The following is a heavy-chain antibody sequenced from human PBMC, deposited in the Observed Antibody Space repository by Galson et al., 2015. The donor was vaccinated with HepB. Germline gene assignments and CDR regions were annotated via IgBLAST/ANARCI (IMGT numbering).Heavy chain of an antibody. Sequence: QSRAEVKKPGESLKISCTGSGYRFSSYWIAWVRQMPGKGLEWMGIIYPGDSDTRYSPSFQGQVTISADKSISTAYLQWCSLKASDSAMYYCARHGGYSTGWYITAIDYWGQGTPVTVP. CDR3: ARHGGYSTGWYITAIDY. CDR2: IYPGDSDT. J-gene: IGHJ4*02. CDR1: GYRFSSYW. V-gene: IGHV5-51*01. D-gene: IGHD6-13*01.